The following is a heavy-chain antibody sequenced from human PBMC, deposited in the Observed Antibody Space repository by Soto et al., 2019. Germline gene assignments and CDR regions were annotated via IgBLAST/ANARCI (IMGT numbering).Heavy chain of an antibody. V-gene: IGHV3-23*01. Sequence: SLRLACTASGFTLGDYAMGWFRQAPGKGLEWVGFIRSKAYGGSTYYADSVKGRFTISRDNSKNTLYLQMNSLRAEDTAVYYCAKGGFDYGEPDYYYYYMDVWGKGTTVTVSS. CDR2: IRSKAYGGST. CDR3: AKGGFDYGEPDYYYYYMDV. D-gene: IGHD4-17*01. CDR1: GFTLGDYA. J-gene: IGHJ6*03.